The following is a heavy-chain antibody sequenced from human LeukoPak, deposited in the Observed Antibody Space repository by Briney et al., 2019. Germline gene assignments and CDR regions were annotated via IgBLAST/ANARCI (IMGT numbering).Heavy chain of an antibody. CDR1: GFTFDDYA. J-gene: IGHJ4*02. D-gene: IGHD6-13*01. Sequence: PGRSLRLSCAASGFTFDDYAMHWVRQAPGKGLEWVSGISWNSGSIGYADSVKGRFTISRDNAKNSLYLQINSLRAEDTAFYYCAKGYSSSWYPYFDYWGQGTLVTVSP. CDR3: AKGYSSSWYPYFDY. CDR2: ISWNSGSI. V-gene: IGHV3-9*01.